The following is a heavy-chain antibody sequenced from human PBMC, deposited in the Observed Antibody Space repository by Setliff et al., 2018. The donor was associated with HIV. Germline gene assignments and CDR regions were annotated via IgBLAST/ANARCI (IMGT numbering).Heavy chain of an antibody. CDR1: GFTFSNYA. V-gene: IGHV3-23*01. J-gene: IGHJ5*02. Sequence: PGGSLRLSCAASGFTFSNYAMTWVRQAPGKGLEWVSGISGSGNTTFYADSVKGRFTVYRDNSKKTLYMVMDSLRAEDTAVYYCAKTAYYYDDGGPNGWFDPWGQGTLVTVSS. CDR3: AKTAYYYDDGGPNGWFDP. D-gene: IGHD3-22*01. CDR2: ISGSGNTT.